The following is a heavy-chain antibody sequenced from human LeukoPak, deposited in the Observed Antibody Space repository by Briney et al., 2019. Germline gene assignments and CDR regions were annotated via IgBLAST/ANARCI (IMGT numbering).Heavy chain of an antibody. CDR2: ISAYNGNT. J-gene: IGHJ5*02. D-gene: IGHD3-10*01. CDR3: ARKLGFGEVSGFDP. CDR1: GYTFTSYG. Sequence: ASVRVSCKASGYTFTSYGISWVRQAPGQGLEWMGWISAYNGNTNYAQKLQGRVTMTTDTSTSTAYMELRSLRSDDTAVYYCARKLGFGEVSGFDPWGQGTLVTVSS. V-gene: IGHV1-18*01.